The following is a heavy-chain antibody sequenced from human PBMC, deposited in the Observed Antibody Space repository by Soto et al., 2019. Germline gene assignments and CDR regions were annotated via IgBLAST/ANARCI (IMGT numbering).Heavy chain of an antibody. CDR1: GFTFSSYA. Sequence: GGSLRLSCAASGFTFSSYAMSWVRQAPGKGLEWVSAISGSGGSTYYADSVKGRFTISRDNSKNTLYLQMNSLRAENTAVYYCAKDLKEGYYFDYWGQGTLVTVSS. J-gene: IGHJ4*02. V-gene: IGHV3-23*01. CDR3: AKDLKEGYYFDY. CDR2: ISGSGGST.